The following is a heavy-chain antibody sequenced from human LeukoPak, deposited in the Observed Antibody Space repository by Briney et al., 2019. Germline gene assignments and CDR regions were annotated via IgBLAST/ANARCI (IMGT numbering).Heavy chain of an antibody. Sequence: IPSETLSLTCTVSGGSISSRSYCWGWLRQPPGKGLEWIGRIYYSGSTYYNPPLKSRVTISVDTSKNQFSLKLSSVTAADTAVYYCAGGIAAAGTGWFDPWGQGTLVTVSS. V-gene: IGHV4-39*01. J-gene: IGHJ5*02. CDR1: GGSISSRSYC. CDR2: IYYSGST. CDR3: AGGIAAAGTGWFDP. D-gene: IGHD6-13*01.